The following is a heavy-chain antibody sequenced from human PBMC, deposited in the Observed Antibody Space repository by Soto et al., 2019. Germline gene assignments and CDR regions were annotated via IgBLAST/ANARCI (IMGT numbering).Heavy chain of an antibody. CDR1: GFTSSSCA. Sequence: EVQLLDSGGGLVQPGGSLRLSCVASGFTSSSCAMRWVRQAPGKGLEWVSGISASGGSTYYADSVKGRFTISRDNSKNTLYLQRNSLRAEDTAVYYGATPGLGTGRYFFHDWGQGTLVTVSS. D-gene: IGHD2-8*02. J-gene: IGHJ4*02. CDR3: ATPGLGTGRYFFHD. CDR2: ISASGGST. V-gene: IGHV3-23*01.